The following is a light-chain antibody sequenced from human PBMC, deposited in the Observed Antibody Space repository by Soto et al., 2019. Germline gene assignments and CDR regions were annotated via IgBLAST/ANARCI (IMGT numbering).Light chain of an antibody. CDR2: DAS. Sequence: EIVLTQSPATLSLSPGERATLSCRASQSVSSYLAWYQQKPGQAPRLLIYDASNRATGIPARFSGSGSGTDFTLTISSLEPEDLAVYYCQQRSNWPSITFGQGTRLEN. V-gene: IGKV3-11*01. CDR3: QQRSNWPSIT. CDR1: QSVSSY. J-gene: IGKJ5*01.